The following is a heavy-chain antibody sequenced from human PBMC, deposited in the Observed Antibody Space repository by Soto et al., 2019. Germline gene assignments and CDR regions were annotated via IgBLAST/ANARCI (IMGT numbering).Heavy chain of an antibody. CDR3: ARASASSKLRGVVIN. CDR1: GASIITDNW. J-gene: IGHJ4*02. V-gene: IGHV4-4*02. D-gene: IGHD3-10*01. CDR2: IYHSGNT. Sequence: QVQLQESGPGLVKPSGTLSLTCALSGASIITDNWWSWVRQPLGKEMEWIGEIYHSGNTNFNPSVKSRVIITVDTSNNQFSLTVTSVTAADTAIYYCARASASSKLRGVVINWGQGTLVTVSS.